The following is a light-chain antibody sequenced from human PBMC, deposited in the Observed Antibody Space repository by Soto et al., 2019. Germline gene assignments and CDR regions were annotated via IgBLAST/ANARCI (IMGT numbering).Light chain of an antibody. Sequence: QAVVTQEPSLTVSPGGTVTLTCGSSTGTLTSGHFPYWFQQKPGQAPRALIFDTSNRHSWTPARFSGSLLGGKAALTITGAQADDESDYYCVLYMGSGPHWVFGGGTKLTVL. CDR1: TGTLTSGHF. J-gene: IGLJ3*02. V-gene: IGLV7-46*01. CDR2: DTS. CDR3: VLYMGSGPHWV.